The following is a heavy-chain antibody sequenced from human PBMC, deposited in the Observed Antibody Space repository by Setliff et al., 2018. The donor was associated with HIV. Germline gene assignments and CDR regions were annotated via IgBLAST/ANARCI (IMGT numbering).Heavy chain of an antibody. CDR2: IYHSGST. D-gene: IGHD2-21*01. Sequence: PSETLSLTCGVSGYSVNSDYNWGWIRQPPGKGLESPGRGLEWIGHIYHSGSTHYNSSLKSRVTMSVDTSKNQFSLNLRSMSAADTAVYYCARQIGGGHWALDYWGQGTLVTVSS. CDR1: GYSVNSDYN. V-gene: IGHV4-38-2*01. J-gene: IGHJ4*02. CDR3: ARQIGGGHWALDY.